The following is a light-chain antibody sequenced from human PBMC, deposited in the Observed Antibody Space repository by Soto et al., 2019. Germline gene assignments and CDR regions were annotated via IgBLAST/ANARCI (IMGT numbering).Light chain of an antibody. V-gene: IGLV1-44*01. J-gene: IGLJ2*01. CDR2: YNN. CDR3: STWDDSLNAVL. Sequence: QAVVTQPPSASGTPGQTVTISCSGSSSNIGSNYVYWYQQLPGTAPKLLIYYNNQRPSGVPDRFSGSKSGTSASLAISGLQSEDEADYYCSTWDDSLNAVLFGGGTKLTVL. CDR1: SSNIGSNY.